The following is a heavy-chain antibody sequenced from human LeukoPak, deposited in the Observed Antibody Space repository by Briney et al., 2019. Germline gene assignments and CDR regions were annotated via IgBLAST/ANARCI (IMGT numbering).Heavy chain of an antibody. J-gene: IGHJ6*02. D-gene: IGHD1-26*01. CDR3: ARDGRFIVADYYYGMDV. CDR2: INSANGNT. Sequence: GASVKVSCKASGYTFANYAMHLVRQAPGQSLEWMGWINSANGNTKYSQKFQGRVTITRDTSASTAYMELSSLRSEDTAVYYCARDGRFIVADYYYGMDVWGQGTTVTVSS. CDR1: GYTFANYA. V-gene: IGHV1-3*04.